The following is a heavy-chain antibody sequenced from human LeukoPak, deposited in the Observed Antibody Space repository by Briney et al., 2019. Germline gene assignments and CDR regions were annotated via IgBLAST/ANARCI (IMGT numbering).Heavy chain of an antibody. Sequence: ASVKVSCKASGYTFTSYDINWVRQATGQGLEWMGWMNPNSGNTGYAQKFQGRVTMTRNTSISTAYMELSSLRAEDTAVYYCANQEELRHPFDYWGQGTLVTVSS. CDR1: GYTFTSYD. CDR3: ANQEELRHPFDY. V-gene: IGHV1-8*01. CDR2: MNPNSGNT. D-gene: IGHD1-26*01. J-gene: IGHJ4*02.